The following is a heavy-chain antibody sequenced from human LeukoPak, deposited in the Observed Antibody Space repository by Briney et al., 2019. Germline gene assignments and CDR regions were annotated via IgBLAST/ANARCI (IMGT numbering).Heavy chain of an antibody. J-gene: IGHJ2*01. D-gene: IGHD3-22*01. CDR3: ARRGSSAYYWYLDL. Sequence: SETLSLTCTVSGVSISSSNYYWGWIRQPPGKGLEWIGSISYSGSTYYTPSLKSRVTISVDTSKNQFSLKLSSVTATDTAVYYCARRGSSAYYWYLDLWGRGTLATVSS. CDR1: GVSISSSNYY. V-gene: IGHV4-39*01. CDR2: ISYSGST.